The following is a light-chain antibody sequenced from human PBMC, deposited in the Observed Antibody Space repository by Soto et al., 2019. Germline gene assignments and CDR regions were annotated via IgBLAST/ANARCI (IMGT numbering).Light chain of an antibody. J-gene: IGKJ5*01. Sequence: DIQMTQSPSSLSASVGDRVTITYQASQDISKYLNWYQQKPGKAPKLLIYDASYLETGVPSRFSGSGSGTDFTFTISSLQPEDIATYYCQQYDNLPTFGQGTRLEIE. CDR3: QQYDNLPT. CDR1: QDISKY. CDR2: DAS. V-gene: IGKV1-33*01.